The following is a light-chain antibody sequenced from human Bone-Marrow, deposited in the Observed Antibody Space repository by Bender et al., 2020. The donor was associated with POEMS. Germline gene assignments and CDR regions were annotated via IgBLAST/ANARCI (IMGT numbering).Light chain of an antibody. CDR3: AVWDDSLNGWV. V-gene: IGLV2-11*01. CDR2: DVS. Sequence: QSALTQPPSVSGSPGQSVTISCTGTGSDYVSWYQQHPGRAPQLILYDVSARPSGVPDRFSGSKSGNTASLTVSGLQAEDEADYYCAVWDDSLNGWVFGGGTKLTVL. CDR1: GSDY. J-gene: IGLJ3*02.